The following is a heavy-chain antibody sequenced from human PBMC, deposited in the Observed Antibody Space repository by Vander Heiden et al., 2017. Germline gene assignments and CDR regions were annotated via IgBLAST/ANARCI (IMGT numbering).Heavy chain of an antibody. Sequence: VQLVESGGGLVQPGGSLRLSCAASGFPFSDHYMDWVRQTPGKGLEWVGRIRNKAYNYATEYAASVKGRFTISRDDSKNSVHLQMNNLKTEDAAVYYCARLAGVRGVLGYWGQGTLVTVSS. J-gene: IGHJ4*02. CDR3: ARLAGVRGVLGY. CDR1: GFPFSDHY. D-gene: IGHD3-10*01. V-gene: IGHV3-72*01. CDR2: IRNKAYNYAT.